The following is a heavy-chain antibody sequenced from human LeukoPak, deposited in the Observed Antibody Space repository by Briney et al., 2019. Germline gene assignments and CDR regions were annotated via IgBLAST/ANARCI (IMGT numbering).Heavy chain of an antibody. CDR2: IYHSGST. Sequence: SETLSLTCTVSGGSISSSSYYWGWIRQPPGKGLEWIGSIYHSGSTYYNPSLKSRVTISVDTSKNQFSLKLSSVTAADTAVYYCAREGFGELFPDYWGQGTLVTVSS. CDR1: GGSISSSSYY. D-gene: IGHD3-10*01. CDR3: AREGFGELFPDY. J-gene: IGHJ4*02. V-gene: IGHV4-39*07.